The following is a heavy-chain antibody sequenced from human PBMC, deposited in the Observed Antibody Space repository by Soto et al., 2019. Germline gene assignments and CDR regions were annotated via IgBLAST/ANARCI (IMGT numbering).Heavy chain of an antibody. V-gene: IGHV4-38-2*01. CDR1: VYSLTSGYY. CDR3: ARGRIVVARTIVDY. CDR2: IYHSGDT. J-gene: IGHJ4*02. Sequence: SETMGFSWVFAVYSLTSGYYCGWIRQPPGKGLEWLGSIYHSGDTYYNPSLKSRVTISVDTSKNHFSLKLTSLTAAHTAVHYCARGRIVVARTIVDYWGQGTMVIFSS. D-gene: IGHD6-19*01.